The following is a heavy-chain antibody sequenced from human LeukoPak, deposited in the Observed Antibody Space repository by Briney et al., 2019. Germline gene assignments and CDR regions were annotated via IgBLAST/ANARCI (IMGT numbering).Heavy chain of an antibody. CDR1: GGSISTSGYY. D-gene: IGHD1-26*01. CDR3: ARHVVGTTHPYWFDP. J-gene: IGHJ5*02. CDR2: IYYSGST. Sequence: SETLSLTCTVSGGSISTSGYYWGWIRQPPGEGLEWIGGIYYSGSTYFNPSLKSRVTISVDMSKNQFSLKLSSVTAAGSGVYYCARHVVGTTHPYWFDPWGQGTLVIVSS. V-gene: IGHV4-39*01.